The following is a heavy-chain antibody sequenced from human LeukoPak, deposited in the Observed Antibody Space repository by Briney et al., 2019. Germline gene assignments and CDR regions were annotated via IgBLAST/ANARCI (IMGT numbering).Heavy chain of an antibody. V-gene: IGHV4-39*01. CDR1: GGSISSSSYY. CDR2: IYYSGST. D-gene: IGHD3-22*01. Sequence: SETLSLTCTVSGGSISSSSYYWGWIRQPPGKGLEWIGSIYYSGSTYYNPSLKSRVTISVDTSKNQFSLKLSSVTAADTAVYYCATTRDYYYDSSGYYPFDYWGQGTLVTVSS. J-gene: IGHJ4*02. CDR3: ATTRDYYYDSSGYYPFDY.